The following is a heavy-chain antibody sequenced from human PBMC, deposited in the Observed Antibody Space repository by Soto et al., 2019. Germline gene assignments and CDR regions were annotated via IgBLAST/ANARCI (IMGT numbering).Heavy chain of an antibody. Sequence: ASVKVSCKASGGTFSNYVVNWVRQAPGQGLEWMGRIIPISGAANYAQKFQGRVTITADKSTSTSYMEPSSLRSEDTAVYYCARDMTRTVVPYFDFWGQGTLVTVSS. D-gene: IGHD1-7*01. V-gene: IGHV1-69*06. CDR1: GGTFSNYV. CDR3: ARDMTRTVVPYFDF. J-gene: IGHJ4*02. CDR2: IIPISGAA.